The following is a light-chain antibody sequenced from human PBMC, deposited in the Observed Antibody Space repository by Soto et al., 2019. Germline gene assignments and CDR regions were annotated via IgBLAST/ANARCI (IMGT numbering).Light chain of an antibody. CDR2: NNH. CDR1: SSNIGSNS. Sequence: QSVLTQPPSASGTPGQRVTISCSGSSSNIGSNSVNWYQQLPRMAPTLLIYNNHQRPSGVPDRFSGSKSGTSASLAISGLQSEDEADYYCAAWDDSLDGHVAFGGGTKVTVL. V-gene: IGLV1-44*01. J-gene: IGLJ2*01. CDR3: AAWDDSLDGHVA.